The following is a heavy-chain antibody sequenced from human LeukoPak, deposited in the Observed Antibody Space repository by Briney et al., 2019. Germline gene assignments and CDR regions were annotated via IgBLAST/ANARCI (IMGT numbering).Heavy chain of an antibody. CDR1: GYTFTHYI. CDR3: ARDGGDDHGRLVWFDP. CDR2: ISANNNYT. Sequence: ASVKVSCKATGYTFTHYIINWVRQAPGQGLEGMGKISANNNYTNYAHNLQGRITMTTDTSNNTPYMDLSSLRSDDTAFYYFARDGGDDHGRLVWFDPGGQGTLVTVSS. D-gene: IGHD4-17*01. V-gene: IGHV1-18*01. J-gene: IGHJ5*02.